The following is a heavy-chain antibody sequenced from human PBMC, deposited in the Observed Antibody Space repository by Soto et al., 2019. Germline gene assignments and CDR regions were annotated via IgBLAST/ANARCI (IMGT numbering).Heavy chain of an antibody. CDR2: ISYDGSNK. J-gene: IGHJ1*01. CDR3: EKELGNQYGSGSYLN. Sequence: GGSLRLSCAASGFTFSSYGMHWVRQAPGKGLEWVAVISYDGSNKYYADSVKGRFTISRDNSKNTLYLQMNSLRAEDTAVYYCEKELGNQYGSGSYLNWGQAILVSVS. D-gene: IGHD3-10*01. CDR1: GFTFSSYG. V-gene: IGHV3-30*18.